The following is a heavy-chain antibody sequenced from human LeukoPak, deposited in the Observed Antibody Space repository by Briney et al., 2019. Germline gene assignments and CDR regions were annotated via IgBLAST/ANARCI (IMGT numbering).Heavy chain of an antibody. Sequence: SQTLSLTCTVSGGSISSGDYYWSWIRQPPGKGLEWIGYIYYSGSTYYNPSLKSRVTISVDTSKNQFSLKLSSVTAADTAVYYCARTLSLYDFWSGYYRIWFDPWGQGTLVTASS. D-gene: IGHD3-3*01. V-gene: IGHV4-30-4*08. CDR2: IYYSGST. CDR3: ARTLSLYDFWSGYYRIWFDP. CDR1: GGSISSGDYY. J-gene: IGHJ5*02.